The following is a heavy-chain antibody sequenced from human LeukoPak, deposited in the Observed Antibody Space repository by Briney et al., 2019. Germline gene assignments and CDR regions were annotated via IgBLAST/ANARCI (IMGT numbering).Heavy chain of an antibody. D-gene: IGHD6-19*01. CDR3: ARVDPEGYSSGWYYFDY. Sequence: GASVKVSCKASGGTFSSYAISWVRQAPGQGLEWMGGIIPIFGTANYAQKFQGRVTITTDESTSTAYMELSSLRSEDTAVYYCARVDPEGYSSGWYYFDYWGQGTLVTVSS. CDR2: IIPIFGTA. V-gene: IGHV1-69*05. CDR1: GGTFSSYA. J-gene: IGHJ4*02.